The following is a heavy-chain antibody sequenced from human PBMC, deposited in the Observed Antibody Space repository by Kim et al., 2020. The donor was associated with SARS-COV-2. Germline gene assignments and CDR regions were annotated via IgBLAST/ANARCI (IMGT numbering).Heavy chain of an antibody. CDR3: ARVEAYYDRRGGRAFDI. CDR1: GGTFSSYA. Sequence: SVKVSCKASGGTFSSYAISWVRQAPGQGLEWMGGIIPIFGTANYAQKFQGRVTITADESTSTAYMELSSLRSEDTAVYYCARVEAYYDRRGGRAFDIWGQGTMVTVSS. CDR2: IIPIFGTA. J-gene: IGHJ3*02. V-gene: IGHV1-69*13. D-gene: IGHD3-22*01.